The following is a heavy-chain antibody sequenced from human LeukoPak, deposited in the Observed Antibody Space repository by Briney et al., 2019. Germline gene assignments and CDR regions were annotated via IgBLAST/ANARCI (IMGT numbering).Heavy chain of an antibody. D-gene: IGHD3-3*01. CDR3: ARYLTLDPSLSLLYYDFWSGYFTERYYYMDV. Sequence: SETLSLTCTVSGYSISSGYYWGWIRQPPGKGLEWIGSIYHSGSTYYNPSLKSRFTISVDTSKNPFSLQLSSVPDADTAVYYCARYLTLDPSLSLLYYDFWSGYFTERYYYMDVWGKGTTVTVSS. CDR2: IYHSGST. J-gene: IGHJ6*03. CDR1: GYSISSGYY. V-gene: IGHV4-38-2*02.